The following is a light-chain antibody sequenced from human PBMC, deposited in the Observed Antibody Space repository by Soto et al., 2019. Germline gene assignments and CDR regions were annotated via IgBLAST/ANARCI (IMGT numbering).Light chain of an antibody. J-gene: IGKJ4*01. Sequence: DIQMTQSPSTLSASVGDRVTITCRASQSVNVWLAWYQQKPGKAPKVRIYKASTLESGVPSRFRGSGSWTEFTITNSSLQPDDFAPYYCQQYKSYSSLTVGGGTKVEIK. CDR3: QQYKSYSSLT. CDR2: KAS. CDR1: QSVNVW. V-gene: IGKV1-5*03.